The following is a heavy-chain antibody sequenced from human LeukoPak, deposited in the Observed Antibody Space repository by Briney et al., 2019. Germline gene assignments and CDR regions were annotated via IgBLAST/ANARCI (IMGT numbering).Heavy chain of an antibody. J-gene: IGHJ4*02. D-gene: IGHD3-9*01. Sequence: GGSLRLSCAASGFTFSNYGMHRVRQAPGKGLEWVANIKQDGSEKYYVDSVKGRFTISRDNAKNSLYLQMNSLRAEDTAVYYCAKDYDILTGGGTFDYWGQGTLVTVSS. V-gene: IGHV3-7*01. CDR3: AKDYDILTGGGTFDY. CDR2: IKQDGSEK. CDR1: GFTFSNYG.